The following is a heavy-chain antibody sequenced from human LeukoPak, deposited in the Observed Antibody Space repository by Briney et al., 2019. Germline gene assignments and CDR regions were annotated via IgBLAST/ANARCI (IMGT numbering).Heavy chain of an antibody. CDR2: INPNSGGT. D-gene: IGHD3-22*01. V-gene: IGHV1-2*02. CDR1: GYTFTGYY. J-gene: IGHJ4*02. Sequence: ASVKVSCKASGYTFTGYYMHWVRQAPGQGLEWMGWINPNSGGTNYAQKFQGRVTMTRDTSISTAYMELSRLRSDDTAVYHCVDSSGYLGLPVYWGQGTLVTVSS. CDR3: VDSSGYLGLPVY.